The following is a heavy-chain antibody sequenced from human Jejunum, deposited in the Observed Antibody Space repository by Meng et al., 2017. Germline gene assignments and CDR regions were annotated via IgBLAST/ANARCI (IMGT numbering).Heavy chain of an antibody. Sequence: SGPTLVKPTQTLTLTCTFSGFSLSTSGVGVGWIRQPPGKALECLALIYWDDDKRYNPSLKNRLTITKDTSKTQVVLTMTNMDLVDTATYYFAHRLAYTNTSTVGWFDPWGQGTLVTVSS. CDR1: GFSLSTSGVG. J-gene: IGHJ5*02. CDR3: AHRLAYTNTSTVGWFDP. D-gene: IGHD2-2*02. CDR2: IYWDDDK. V-gene: IGHV2-5*02.